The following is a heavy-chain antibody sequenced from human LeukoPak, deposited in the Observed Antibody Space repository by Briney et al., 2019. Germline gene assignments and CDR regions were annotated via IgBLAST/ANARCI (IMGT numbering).Heavy chain of an antibody. J-gene: IGHJ6*02. CDR3: ARGGYCSSTSCAPYYYYGMDV. Sequence: GRSLRLSCAASGFTFSSYGMHWVRQAPGKGLEGVAVIWYDGSNKYYADSVKGRFTISRDNSKNTLYLQMNSLRAEDTAVYYCARGGYCSSTSCAPYYYYGMDVWGQGTTVTVSS. D-gene: IGHD2-2*01. CDR2: IWYDGSNK. V-gene: IGHV3-33*01. CDR1: GFTFSSYG.